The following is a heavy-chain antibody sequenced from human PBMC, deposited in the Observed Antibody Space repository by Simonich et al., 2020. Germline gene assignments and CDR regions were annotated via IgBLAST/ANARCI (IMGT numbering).Heavy chain of an antibody. CDR3: ARDHLDSGSYYFDY. CDR1: GFTFSSYA. D-gene: IGHD1-26*01. Sequence: QVQLVESGGGVVQPGRSLRLSCAASGFTFSSYAMHWVRQAQGKGLGGVAVISYDRSNKYYADSVKGRFTISRDNSKNTLYLQMNSLRAEDTAVYYCARDHLDSGSYYFDYWGQGTLVTVSS. CDR2: ISYDRSNK. J-gene: IGHJ4*02. V-gene: IGHV3-30*07.